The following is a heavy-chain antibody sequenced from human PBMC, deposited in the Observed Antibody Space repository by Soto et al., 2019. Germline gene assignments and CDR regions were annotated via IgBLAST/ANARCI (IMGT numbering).Heavy chain of an antibody. CDR2: IIPIFGTA. D-gene: IGHD3-3*01. Sequence: GASVKVSCKASGGTFSSYAISWVRQAPGQGLEWMGGIIPIFGTANYAQKFQGRVTITADESTSTAYMELSSLRSEDTAVYYCARDRGITIFAVANDAFDICGQGTTATVSS. J-gene: IGHJ3*02. CDR1: GGTFSSYA. V-gene: IGHV1-69*13. CDR3: ARDRGITIFAVANDAFDI.